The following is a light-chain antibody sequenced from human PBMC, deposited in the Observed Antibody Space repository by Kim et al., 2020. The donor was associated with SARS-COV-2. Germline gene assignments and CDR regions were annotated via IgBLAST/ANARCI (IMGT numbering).Light chain of an antibody. V-gene: IGLV1-47*01. Sequence: GQRVTISCSGSSPNIGSNYVYWYQQLPGTAPKLLIYRNNQRPSGVPDRFSGSKSGTSVSLAISGLRSEDEADYYCAAWDDSLRGPVFGGGTQLTVL. CDR1: SPNIGSNY. CDR3: AAWDDSLRGPV. CDR2: RNN. J-gene: IGLJ2*01.